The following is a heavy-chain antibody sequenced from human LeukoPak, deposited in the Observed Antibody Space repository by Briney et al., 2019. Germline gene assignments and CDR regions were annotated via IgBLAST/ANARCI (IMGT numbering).Heavy chain of an antibody. CDR1: GFSFNTYS. CDR2: ISSSSTDM. Sequence: GGSLRLSCATSGFSFNTYSMNWVRQAPGKGLEWVSSISSSSTDMYYADSVKGRFTISRDNAKNSLYLQMNSLRAEDTAVYYCARDQGSSSYFDYWGQGTLVTVSS. CDR3: ARDQGSSSYFDY. D-gene: IGHD6-6*01. V-gene: IGHV3-21*01. J-gene: IGHJ4*02.